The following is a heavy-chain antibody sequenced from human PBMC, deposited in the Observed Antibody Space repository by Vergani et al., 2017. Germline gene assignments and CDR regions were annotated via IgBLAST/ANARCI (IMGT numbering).Heavy chain of an antibody. D-gene: IGHD3-22*01. CDR2: ISSSSSYI. CDR3: ARDLFYYDSSGYYSGFFDY. V-gene: IGHV3-21*01. Sequence: EVQLVESGGGLVKPGGSLRLSCAASGFTFSRYSMNWVRQAPGRGLEWVSSISSSSSYIYYADSVKGRFTISRDNAKNSLYLQMNSLRAEDTAVYYCARDLFYYDSSGYYSGFFDYGSQGTLVTVSS. J-gene: IGHJ4*02. CDR1: GFTFSRYS.